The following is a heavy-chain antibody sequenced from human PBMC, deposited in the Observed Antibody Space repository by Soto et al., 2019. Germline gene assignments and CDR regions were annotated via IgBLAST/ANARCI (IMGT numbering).Heavy chain of an antibody. Sequence: QVQLVQSGAEVKKPGSSVKVSCKASGGTFSSYAISWVRQAPGQGPEWMGGIIPIFGTANYAQKFQGRVTITADESTSTAYMELSSLRSEDTAVYYCARGLEMATIGAYYYYGMDVWGQGTTVTVSS. CDR1: GGTFSSYA. D-gene: IGHD5-12*01. CDR2: IIPIFGTA. V-gene: IGHV1-69*01. CDR3: ARGLEMATIGAYYYYGMDV. J-gene: IGHJ6*02.